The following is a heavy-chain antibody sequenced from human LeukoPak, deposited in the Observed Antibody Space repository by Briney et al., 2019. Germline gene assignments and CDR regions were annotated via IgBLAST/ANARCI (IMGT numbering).Heavy chain of an antibody. D-gene: IGHD1-7*01. CDR2: IYYSGST. V-gene: IGHV4-61*05. CDR1: GDSISSSSYY. CDR3: ASLITGTTSY. Sequence: SETLSLTCTVSGDSISSSSYYWGWIRQPPGKGLEWIGYIYYSGSTNYNPSLKSRVTISVDTSKNQFSLKLSSVTAADTAVYYCASLITGTTSYWGQGTLVTVSS. J-gene: IGHJ4*02.